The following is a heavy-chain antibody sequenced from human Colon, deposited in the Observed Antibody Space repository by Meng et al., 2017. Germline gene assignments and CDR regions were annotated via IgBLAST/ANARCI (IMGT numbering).Heavy chain of an antibody. V-gene: IGHV3-21*01. CDR1: GFAFSSYS. CDR3: ARGADGSGSYYKIAY. J-gene: IGHJ4*02. Sequence: GESLKISCAASGFAFSSYSMNWVRQAAGKGLEWVSSISTSSRYIFYADSVKGRFTISRDNAKSSLYLQMNSLRAEDTAVYYCARGADGSGSYYKIAYWGQGTLVTVSS. CDR2: ISTSSRYI. D-gene: IGHD3-10*01.